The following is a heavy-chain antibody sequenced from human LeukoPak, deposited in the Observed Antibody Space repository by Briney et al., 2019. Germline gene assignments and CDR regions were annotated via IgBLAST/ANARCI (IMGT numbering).Heavy chain of an antibody. J-gene: IGHJ5*02. CDR3: ARDTTTIFGVANNWFDP. V-gene: IGHV1-18*01. D-gene: IGHD3-3*01. Sequence: ASVKVSCKASGYTFTSYAMHWVRQAPGQGLEWMGWISAYNGNTNYAQKLQGRVTMTTDTSTSTAYMELRSLRSDDTAVYYCARDTTTIFGVANNWFDPWGQGTLVTVSS. CDR2: ISAYNGNT. CDR1: GYTFTSYA.